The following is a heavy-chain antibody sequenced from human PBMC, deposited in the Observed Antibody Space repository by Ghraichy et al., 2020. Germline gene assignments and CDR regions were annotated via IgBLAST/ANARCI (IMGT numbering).Heavy chain of an antibody. V-gene: IGHV3-72*01. J-gene: IGHJ6*02. CDR2: TRDKAKSYTT. D-gene: IGHD6-13*01. Sequence: SCAASGFTFSDHYIDWVRQAPGKGLEWVGRTRDKAKSYTTEYAASVKGRFTISRDDSKNSLYLQMNSLQTEDTAVYFCARGGSAAAGTGYFFGMDVWAQGTTVTVSS. CDR1: GFTFSDHY. CDR3: ARGGSAAAGTGYFFGMDV.